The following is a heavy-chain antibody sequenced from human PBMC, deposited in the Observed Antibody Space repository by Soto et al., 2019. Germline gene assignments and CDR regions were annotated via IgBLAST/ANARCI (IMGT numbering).Heavy chain of an antibody. Sequence: QVQLVESGGGVVQPGRSLRLSCAASGFTCSGYGMHWVRQAPGTGLQWVAVIRYDGSTEDYADSVKGRFTISRDNSKNTLYLQIRGLRAEYTDVYYCARYGVGATTLRGYFDYWGQGTLVTVSS. D-gene: IGHD1-26*01. V-gene: IGHV3-33*01. CDR1: GFTCSGYG. J-gene: IGHJ4*02. CDR3: ARYGVGATTLRGYFDY. CDR2: IRYDGSTE.